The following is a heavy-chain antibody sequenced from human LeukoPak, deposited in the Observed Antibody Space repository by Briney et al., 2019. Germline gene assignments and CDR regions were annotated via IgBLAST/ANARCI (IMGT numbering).Heavy chain of an antibody. Sequence: GGSLRLSCAASGFIFSSYGMNWVRQAPGKGPEWVSGITSGDSTYYADSVKGRFTISRDNSKNTLFLQMNSLRAEDTVVYYCARRSLDGHWGQGTLVTVSS. CDR3: ARRSLDGH. V-gene: IGHV3-23*01. CDR2: ITSGDST. J-gene: IGHJ4*02. D-gene: IGHD3/OR15-3a*01. CDR1: GFIFSSYG.